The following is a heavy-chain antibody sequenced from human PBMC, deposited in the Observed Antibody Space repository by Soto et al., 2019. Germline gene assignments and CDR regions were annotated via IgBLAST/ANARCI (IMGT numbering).Heavy chain of an antibody. CDR2: IKQDGGEK. CDR1: GFTFSTYW. V-gene: IGHV3-7*01. Sequence: SLRLSCAASGFTFSTYWMNWVRQAPGKGLEWVANIKQDGGEKHYLDSVKGRFTISRDNAKNSLYLQMSSLRAEDTAVYYCARDLVSRIAVAGTFDIWGQGTMVTVSS. D-gene: IGHD6-19*01. J-gene: IGHJ3*02. CDR3: ARDLVSRIAVAGTFDI.